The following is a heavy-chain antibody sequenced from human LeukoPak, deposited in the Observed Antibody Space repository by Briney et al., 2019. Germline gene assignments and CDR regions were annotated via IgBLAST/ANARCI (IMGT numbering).Heavy chain of an antibody. CDR2: IDPSGGST. D-gene: IGHD3-16*01. CDR1: GYTFTSYY. V-gene: IGHV1-46*01. J-gene: IGHJ6*03. Sequence: WASVKVSCKASGYTFTSYYMHWVRQAPGQELEWMGIIDPSGGSTSYAQKFQGRVTMTRDTSISTAYMELSRLRSDDTAVYYCASAMGGHYYYMDVWGKGTTVTVSS. CDR3: ASAMGGHYYYMDV.